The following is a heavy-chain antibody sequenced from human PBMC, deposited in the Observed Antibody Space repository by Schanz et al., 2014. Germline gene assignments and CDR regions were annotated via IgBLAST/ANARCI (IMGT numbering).Heavy chain of an antibody. D-gene: IGHD6-13*01. V-gene: IGHV3-23*04. CDR2: LTGSGTTT. Sequence: VQLVESGGGVVQPERSLRLSCAASGFTVSSNYMSWVRQAPGKGLEWVSALTGSGTTTYYADSVKGRFTISRDNSKNTLDLQMNSLRAEDTAIYYCAKDLAAVGVFDYWGQGSLVTVSP. J-gene: IGHJ4*02. CDR1: GFTVSSNY. CDR3: AKDLAAVGVFDY.